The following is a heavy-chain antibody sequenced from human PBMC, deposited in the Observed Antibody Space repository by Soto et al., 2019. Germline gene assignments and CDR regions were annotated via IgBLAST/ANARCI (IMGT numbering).Heavy chain of an antibody. CDR2: ISYDGSNK. V-gene: IGHV3-30*18. CDR3: AKDRGRVVVTYYFDY. J-gene: IGHJ4*02. CDR1: GFTFSSYG. D-gene: IGHD2-15*01. Sequence: PGGSLRLSCAASGFTFSSYGMHWVRQAPGKGLEWVAVISYDGSNKYYADSVKGRFTISRDNSKNTLYLQMNSLRAEDTAVYYCAKDRGRVVVTYYFDYWGQGTLVTVSS.